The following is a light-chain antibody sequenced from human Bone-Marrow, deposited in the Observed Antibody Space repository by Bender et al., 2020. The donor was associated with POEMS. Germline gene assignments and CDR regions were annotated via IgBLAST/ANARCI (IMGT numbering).Light chain of an antibody. Sequence: QSALTQPPSLSGSPGQSVTISCTGTSSDVGRYNYVSWYQQDPGKAPKVMIYDVSKRPSGVPDRFSGSKSGYTASLTVSGLQAEDEADYFCSSYEGSNSHVIFGGGTKLSVL. CDR3: SSYEGSNSHVI. V-gene: IGLV2-11*01. CDR2: DVS. CDR1: SSDVGRYNY. J-gene: IGLJ2*01.